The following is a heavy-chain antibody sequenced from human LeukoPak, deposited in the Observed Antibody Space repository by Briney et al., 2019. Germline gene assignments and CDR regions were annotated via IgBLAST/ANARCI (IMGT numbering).Heavy chain of an antibody. CDR3: AKTLAYCGGDCFQYYYYGMDV. D-gene: IGHD2-21*02. J-gene: IGHJ6*02. CDR1: GFTFSSYA. V-gene: IGHV3-30-3*02. Sequence: GGSLRLSCAASGFTFSSYAMHWVRQAPGKGLEWVAVISYDGSNKYYADSVKGRFTISRDNSKNTLYLQMNSLRVEDTAVYYCAKTLAYCGGDCFQYYYYGMDVWGQGTTVTVSS. CDR2: ISYDGSNK.